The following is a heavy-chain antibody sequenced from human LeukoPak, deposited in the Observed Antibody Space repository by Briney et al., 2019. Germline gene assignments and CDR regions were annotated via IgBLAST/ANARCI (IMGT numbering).Heavy chain of an antibody. V-gene: IGHV3-11*01. CDR2: ISSSGSTI. J-gene: IGHJ4*02. CDR1: GFTFSDYY. CDR3: ARVTTDLNYYDSIGYYYFDY. D-gene: IGHD3-22*01. Sequence: GGSLRLSCAASGFTFSDYYMSWIRQAPGKGLEWVSYISSSGSTIYYADSVKGRFTISRDNAKNSLYLQMNSLRAEDTAVYYCARVTTDLNYYDSIGYYYFDYWGRGTLVTVSS.